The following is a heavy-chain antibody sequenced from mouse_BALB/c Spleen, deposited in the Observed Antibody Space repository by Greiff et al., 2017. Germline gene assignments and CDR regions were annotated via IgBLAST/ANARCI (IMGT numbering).Heavy chain of an antibody. J-gene: IGHJ2*01. CDR1: GFTFSSYT. CDR3: TRDGKGSYFDY. Sequence: EVMLVESGGGLVKPGGSLKLSCAASGFTFSSYTMSWVRQTPEKRLEWVATISSGGSYTYYPDSVKGRFTISRDNAKNTLYLQMSSLKSEDTAMYYCTRDGKGSYFDYWGQGTTLTVSS. D-gene: IGHD2-1*01. V-gene: IGHV5-6-4*01. CDR2: ISSGGSYT.